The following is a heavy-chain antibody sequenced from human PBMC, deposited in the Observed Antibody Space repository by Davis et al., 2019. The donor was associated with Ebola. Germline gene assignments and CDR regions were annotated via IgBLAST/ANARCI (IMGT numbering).Heavy chain of an antibody. CDR2: IKQDGSEK. CDR1: GFTFSSYW. J-gene: IGHJ4*02. Sequence: GESLKISCAASGFTFSSYWMSWVRQAPGKGLEWVANIKQDGSEKYYVDSVKGRFTISRDNAKNSLYLQMNSLRAEDTAVYYCARGHLLRFLEWLPLGFDYWGQGTLVTVSS. CDR3: ARGHLLRFLEWLPLGFDY. V-gene: IGHV3-7*03. D-gene: IGHD3-3*01.